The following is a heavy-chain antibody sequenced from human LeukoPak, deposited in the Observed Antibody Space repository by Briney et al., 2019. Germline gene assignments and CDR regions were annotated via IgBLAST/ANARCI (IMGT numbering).Heavy chain of an antibody. J-gene: IGHJ6*03. CDR2: INPNSGGT. CDR3: ARDSQTYYYGSGRDYYMDV. CDR1: RYTFTGYY. V-gene: IGHV1-2*02. D-gene: IGHD3-10*01. Sequence: ASVKVSCKASRYTFTGYYMHWVRQAPGQGLEWMGWINPNSGGTNYAQKFQGRVTMTRDTSISTAYMELSRLRSDDTAVYYCARDSQTYYYGSGRDYYMDVWGKGTTVTVSS.